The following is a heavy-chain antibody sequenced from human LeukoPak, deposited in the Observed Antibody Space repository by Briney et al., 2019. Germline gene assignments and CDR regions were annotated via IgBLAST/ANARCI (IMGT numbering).Heavy chain of an antibody. CDR2: IYASGST. CDR3: ARDSGTTGEVKFDP. V-gene: IGHV4-4*07. Sequence: SETLSLTCTDSGGSISSYYWSWIRQPAGKGLEWIGRIYASGSTTYNPSLKSRVTMAVDTSKTQFSLKLSSVTAADTAVYYCARDSGTTGEVKFDPWGQGTLVTVSA. CDR1: GGSISSYY. J-gene: IGHJ5*02. D-gene: IGHD3-10*01.